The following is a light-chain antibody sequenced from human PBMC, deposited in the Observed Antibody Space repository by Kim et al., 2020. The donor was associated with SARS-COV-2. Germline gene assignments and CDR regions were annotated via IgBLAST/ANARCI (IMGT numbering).Light chain of an antibody. CDR1: NIGSKS. V-gene: IGLV3-21*04. CDR2: YDS. Sequence: SYELTQPPSMSVAPGKTARITCGGNNIGSKSVHWYQQKPGQAPVLVIYYDSDRPSGIPERFSGSNSGNTATLTISRVEAGDEADYYCQVWDTGSDHHVFG. CDR3: QVWDTGSDHHV. J-gene: IGLJ1*01.